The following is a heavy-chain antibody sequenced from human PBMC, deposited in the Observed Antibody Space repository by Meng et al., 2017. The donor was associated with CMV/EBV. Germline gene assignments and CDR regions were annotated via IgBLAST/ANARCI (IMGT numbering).Heavy chain of an antibody. D-gene: IGHD6-19*01. CDR1: GFSFDNYA. CDR2: ISGSGGSR. V-gene: IGHV3-23*01. Sequence: GGSLRLSCVGSGFSFDNYAMSWVRQAPGKGLEWVSTISGSGGSRYYADSVKGRFTISRDNSKNTLYLQMNSLRIEDTAVYYCAKGVYSSGYYYYGMDVWGQGTTVTVSS. J-gene: IGHJ6*02. CDR3: AKGVYSSGYYYYGMDV.